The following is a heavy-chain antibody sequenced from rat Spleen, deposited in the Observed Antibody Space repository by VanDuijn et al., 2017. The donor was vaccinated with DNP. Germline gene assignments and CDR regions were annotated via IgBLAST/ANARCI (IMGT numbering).Heavy chain of an antibody. V-gene: IGHV5S23*01. D-gene: IGHD1-9*01. CDR1: GFTFRDYD. CDR2: MSPTTRSS. Sequence: EAQLVESGGGLVQPGRSLKLSCAASGFTFRDYDMAWVRQAPSKGLEWVACMSPTTRSSYYRDSVRGRFTVSRDDSTSTLYLQMDSLRSEDTATYYCTRGGTYYFDYWGQGTLVTVS. CDR3: TRGGTYYFDY. J-gene: IGHJ3*01.